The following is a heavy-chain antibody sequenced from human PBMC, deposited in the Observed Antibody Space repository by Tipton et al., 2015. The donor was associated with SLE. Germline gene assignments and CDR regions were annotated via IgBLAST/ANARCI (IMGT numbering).Heavy chain of an antibody. Sequence: QLVQSGAEVKKPGASVKVSCKASGYTFTSYGISWVRQAPGQGLEWMGGIIPISGTVNHAQKFQDGVTISADESTRTGYTRTVYMELSSLRSEDTAVYYCVRGPRLAATTTDWYFDLWGRGTLLTVTS. J-gene: IGHJ2*01. V-gene: IGHV1-69*13. CDR3: VRGPRLAATTTDWYFDL. CDR2: IIPISGTV. CDR1: GYTFTSYG. D-gene: IGHD6-13*01.